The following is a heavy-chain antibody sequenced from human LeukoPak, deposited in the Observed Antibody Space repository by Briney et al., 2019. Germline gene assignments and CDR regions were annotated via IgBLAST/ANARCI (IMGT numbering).Heavy chain of an antibody. CDR1: GYTFTSYG. D-gene: IGHD6-19*01. Sequence: ASVKVSCKASGYTFTSYGISWVRQAPGQGLEWMGWISAYNGNTNYAQKLQGRVTMTTDTSTSTAYMELRSLRSHDTAVYYCARVPETGYSSGWYPIDYWGQGTLVTVSS. CDR3: ARVPETGYSSGWYPIDY. V-gene: IGHV1-18*01. CDR2: ISAYNGNT. J-gene: IGHJ4*02.